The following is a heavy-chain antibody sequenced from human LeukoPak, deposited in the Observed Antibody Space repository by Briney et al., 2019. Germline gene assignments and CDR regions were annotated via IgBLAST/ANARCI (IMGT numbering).Heavy chain of an antibody. Sequence: GGSLRLSCAVSGFTLRDFSMHWVRQAPGKGLEWVAVISYDGSNKYYADSVKGRFTISRDNSKNTLYLQMNSLRAEDTAVYYCARDRAYDYWGQGTLVTVSS. D-gene: IGHD3-10*01. V-gene: IGHV3-30*04. J-gene: IGHJ4*02. CDR3: ARDRAYDY. CDR1: GFTLRDFS. CDR2: ISYDGSNK.